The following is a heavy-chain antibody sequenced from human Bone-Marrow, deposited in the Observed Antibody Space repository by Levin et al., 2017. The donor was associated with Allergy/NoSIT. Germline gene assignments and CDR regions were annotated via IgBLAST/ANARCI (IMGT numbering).Heavy chain of an antibody. CDR1: GGSISSGGYY. D-gene: IGHD1-1*01. CDR3: ARVEPYNWFDP. V-gene: IGHV4-31*03. Sequence: TLSLTCSVSGGSISSGGYYWSWIRQHPGKGLEWIGYIHDSGSSYYNLSLKSRVTMSVDTSKNQFSLRLRSVTAADTAVYYCARVEPYNWFDPWGQGILVTVSS. CDR2: IHDSGSS. J-gene: IGHJ5*02.